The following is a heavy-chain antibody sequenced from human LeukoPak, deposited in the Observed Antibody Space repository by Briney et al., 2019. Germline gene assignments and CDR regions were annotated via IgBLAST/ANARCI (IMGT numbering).Heavy chain of an antibody. D-gene: IGHD3-22*01. Sequence: QPGGSLRLSCAVSGITLSNYGMSWVRQPPGKGLEWVAGISDSGGRTNYADSVKGRFTISRDNPKNTLYLQMNSLRAEDTAVYFCAKRGVVIRVILVGFHKEAYYFDSWGQGALVTVSS. CDR2: ISDSGGRT. CDR1: GITLSNYG. CDR3: AKRGVVIRVILVGFHKEAYYFDS. J-gene: IGHJ4*02. V-gene: IGHV3-23*01.